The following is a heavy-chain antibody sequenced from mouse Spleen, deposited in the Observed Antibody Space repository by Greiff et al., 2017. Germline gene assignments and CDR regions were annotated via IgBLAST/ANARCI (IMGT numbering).Heavy chain of an antibody. CDR2: IYPGNSDT. CDR1: GYSFTSYW. D-gene: IGHD2-14*01. CDR3: TRFEVRRGYYFDY. Sequence: VQLQQSGTVLARPGASVKMSCKASGYSFTSYWMHWVKQRPGQGLEWIGAIYPGNSDTSYNQKFKGKAKLTAVTSASTAYMELSSLTNEDSAVYYCTRFEVRRGYYFDYWGQGTTLTVSS. J-gene: IGHJ2*01. V-gene: IGHV1-5*01.